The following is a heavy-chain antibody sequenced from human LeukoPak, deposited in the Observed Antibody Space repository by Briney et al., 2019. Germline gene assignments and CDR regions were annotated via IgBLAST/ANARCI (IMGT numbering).Heavy chain of an antibody. V-gene: IGHV3-23*01. CDR3: AKDINRITMIVVEGDAFDI. D-gene: IGHD3-22*01. CDR1: GFTFSSYS. CDR2: ISGSGGST. J-gene: IGHJ3*02. Sequence: GGSLRLSCAASGFTFSSYSMNWVRQAPGKGLEWVSAISGSGGSTYYADSVKGRFTISRDNSKNTLYLQMNSLRAEDTAVYYCAKDINRITMIVVEGDAFDIWGQGTMVTVSS.